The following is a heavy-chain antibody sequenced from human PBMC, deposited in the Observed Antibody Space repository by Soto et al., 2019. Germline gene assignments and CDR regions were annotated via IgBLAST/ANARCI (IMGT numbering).Heavy chain of an antibody. CDR1: GGSFSGYY. V-gene: IGHV4-34*01. D-gene: IGHD3-3*01. J-gene: IGHJ3*02. Sequence: SETLSLTCAVYGGSFSGYYWSWIRQPPGKGLEWIGEINHSGSTNYNPSLKSRVTISVDTSKNQFSLKLSSVTAADTAVYYCATLRPYYDFWSGSHDAFDIWGQGTMVTVSS. CDR3: ATLRPYYDFWSGSHDAFDI. CDR2: INHSGST.